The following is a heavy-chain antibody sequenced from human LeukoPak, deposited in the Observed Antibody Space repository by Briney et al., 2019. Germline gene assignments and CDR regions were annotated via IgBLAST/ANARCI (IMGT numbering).Heavy chain of an antibody. D-gene: IGHD2-15*01. CDR1: GFVFSRYE. J-gene: IGHJ6*03. CDR2: ISDSSSTI. Sequence: GGSLRLSCAASGFVFSRYEMNWVCQAPGKGLEWVSYISDSSSTIYYGDSVKGRFTISRDNAKNSLYLQMNSLRAEDTAVYYCARGDEVVAADYYYYMDVWGKGTTVTISS. V-gene: IGHV3-48*03. CDR3: ARGDEVVAADYYYYMDV.